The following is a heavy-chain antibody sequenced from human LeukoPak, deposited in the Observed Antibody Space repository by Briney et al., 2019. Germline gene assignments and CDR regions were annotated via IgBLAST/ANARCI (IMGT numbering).Heavy chain of an antibody. CDR3: ARGGRKSRGVDIVRKKETGYYYYMDV. Sequence: GSLRLSCAASGFMFSTYEMNWVRQAPGKGLEWLSYISYNGRSIYYADSVKGRFTISRDNAKNSLYLQMNSLRAEDTAVYYCARGGRKSRGVDIVRKKETGYYYYMDVWGKGTTVTVSS. CDR1: GFMFSTYE. D-gene: IGHD2-15*01. V-gene: IGHV3-48*03. CDR2: ISYNGRSI. J-gene: IGHJ6*03.